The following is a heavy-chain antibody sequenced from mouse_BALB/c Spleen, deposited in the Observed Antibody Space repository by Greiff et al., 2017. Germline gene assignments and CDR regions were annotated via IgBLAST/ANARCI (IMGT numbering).Heavy chain of an antibody. D-gene: IGHD2-1*01. V-gene: IGHV1S81*02. CDR3: TRGINYVVDY. J-gene: IGHJ2*01. CDR1: GYTFTSYY. CDR2: INPSNGGT. Sequence: VQGVESGAELVKPGASVTLSCTASGYTFTSYYMYWVKQRPGQGLEWIGEINPSNGGTNFNEKFKSKATLTVDKSSSTAYMQLSSLTSEDSAVYYCTRGINYVVDYWGQGTTVTVSA.